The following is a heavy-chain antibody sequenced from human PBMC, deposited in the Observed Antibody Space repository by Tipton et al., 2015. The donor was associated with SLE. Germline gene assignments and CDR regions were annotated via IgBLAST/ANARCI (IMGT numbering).Heavy chain of an antibody. CDR2: IYYTGTT. D-gene: IGHD6-19*01. J-gene: IGHJ4*02. V-gene: IGHV4-39*07. Sequence: GLVKPSETLSLTCTVSGGSITRDYYFWGWIRQSPGKGLEWIGSIYYTGTTYYNPSLKSRVTISVDASKNQFSLNLNSVTAADTAVYYCASFLWYNSGSFEDWGQGTLVTVSS. CDR1: GGSITRDYYF. CDR3: ASFLWYNSGSFED.